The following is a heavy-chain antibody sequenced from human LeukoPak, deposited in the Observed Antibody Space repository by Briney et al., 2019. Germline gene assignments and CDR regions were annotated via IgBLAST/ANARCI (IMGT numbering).Heavy chain of an antibody. Sequence: SETLSLTCTVSGGSISSSSYYWGWIRQPPGKGLEWIGSIYYSGSTYYNPSLKSRVTISVDTSKNQFSLKLSSVTAADTAVYYCAREGPSVSRIGESDYWGQGTLVTVSS. CDR2: IYYSGST. J-gene: IGHJ4*02. CDR1: GGSISSSSYY. V-gene: IGHV4-39*02. CDR3: AREGPSVSRIGESDY. D-gene: IGHD3-10*01.